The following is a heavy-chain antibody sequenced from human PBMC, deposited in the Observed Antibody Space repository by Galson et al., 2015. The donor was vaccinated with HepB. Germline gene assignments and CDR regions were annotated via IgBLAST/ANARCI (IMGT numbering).Heavy chain of an antibody. CDR2: ISYDGSNK. Sequence: SLRLSCAASGFTFSSYAMHWVRQAPGKGLEWVAVISYDGSNKYYADSVKGRFTISRDNSKNTLYLQMNSLRAEDTAVFYCTPADRYYDSSGLPDYWGQGTLVTVSS. D-gene: IGHD3-22*01. J-gene: IGHJ4*02. CDR1: GFTFSSYA. CDR3: TPADRYYDSSGLPDY. V-gene: IGHV3-30-3*01.